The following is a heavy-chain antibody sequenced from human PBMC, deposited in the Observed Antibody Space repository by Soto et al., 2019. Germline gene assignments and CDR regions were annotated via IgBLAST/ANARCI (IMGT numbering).Heavy chain of an antibody. D-gene: IGHD3-16*02. V-gene: IGHV3-23*01. CDR1: GFTFSSYA. CDR3: VTGVYTIGRYTDDVFDR. CDR2: ISSGGTNT. Sequence: EVQLLESGGDLIQPGGSLRLSCVASGFTFSSYALSWVRQAPGQGLKWVTGISSGGTNTYYTDSVEVRFTVSRDEFKNTRNLQLDGVRAEATAIYYCVTGVYTIGRYTDDVFDRWGQGNRVTVST. J-gene: IGHJ4*02.